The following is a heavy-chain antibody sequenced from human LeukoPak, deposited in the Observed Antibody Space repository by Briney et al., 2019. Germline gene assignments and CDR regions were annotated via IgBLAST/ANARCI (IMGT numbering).Heavy chain of an antibody. J-gene: IGHJ4*02. D-gene: IGHD3-3*01. Sequence: SETLSLTCTVSGGSIGTTSYYWSWIRQPPGKGLECIGYIHYSGSTNYHPSLKSRVTISVDTSKSQFSLKLSSVTAADTAVYYCARISITIFVLVPDYWGQGTLVTVSS. CDR1: GGSIGTTSYY. V-gene: IGHV4-61*05. CDR3: ARISITIFVLVPDY. CDR2: IHYSGST.